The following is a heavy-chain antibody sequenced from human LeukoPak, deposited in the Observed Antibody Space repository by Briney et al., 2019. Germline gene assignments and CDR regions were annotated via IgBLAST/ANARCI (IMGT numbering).Heavy chain of an antibody. CDR3: ARELGRYSSGWYGLDWFDP. CDR2: IYYSGST. CDR1: GGSISGYY. V-gene: IGHV4-59*12. D-gene: IGHD6-19*01. J-gene: IGHJ5*02. Sequence: SETLSLTCTVSGGSISGYYWSWIRQPPGKGLEWIGYIYYSGSTYYNPSLKSRVTISVDTSKNQFSLKLSSVTAADTAVYYCARELGRYSSGWYGLDWFDPWGQGTLVTVSS.